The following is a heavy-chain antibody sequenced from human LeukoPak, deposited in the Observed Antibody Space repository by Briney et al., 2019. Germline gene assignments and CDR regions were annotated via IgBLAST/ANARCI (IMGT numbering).Heavy chain of an antibody. CDR3: ARDGYYDILTGYYRAPLLDY. J-gene: IGHJ4*02. Sequence: ASVKVSCKASGYTFTSYGISWVRQAPGQGLEWMGWISAYNGNTNYAQKLQGRVTMTTDTSTSTAYMELRSLRSDDTAVYYCARDGYYDILTGYYRAPLLDYWGQGTLVTVSS. D-gene: IGHD3-9*01. CDR1: GYTFTSYG. CDR2: ISAYNGNT. V-gene: IGHV1-18*01.